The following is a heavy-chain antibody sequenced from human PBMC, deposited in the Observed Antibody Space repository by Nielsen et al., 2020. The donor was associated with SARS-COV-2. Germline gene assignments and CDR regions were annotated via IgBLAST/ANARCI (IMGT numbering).Heavy chain of an antibody. CDR1: GFTFDDYA. V-gene: IGHV3-9*01. CDR3: AKIAANDAFDI. CDR2: ISWNSGSI. Sequence: GGSLRLSCAASGFTFDDYAMHWVRQAPGKGLEWVSGISWNSGSIGYADSVKDRFTISRDNAKNSLYLQMNSLRAEDTALYYCAKIAANDAFDIWGQGTMVTVSS. J-gene: IGHJ3*02. D-gene: IGHD6-25*01.